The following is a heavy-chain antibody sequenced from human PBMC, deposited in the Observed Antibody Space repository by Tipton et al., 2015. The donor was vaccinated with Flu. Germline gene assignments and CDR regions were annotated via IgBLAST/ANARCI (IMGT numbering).Heavy chain of an antibody. CDR2: IRSKANSYAT. CDR1: GFTFSGSA. CDR3: TRLVGFWSAKGYYYYYYYMDV. V-gene: IGHV3-73*01. Sequence: SLRLSCAASGFTFSGSAMHWVRQASGKGLEWVGRIRSKANSYATAYATSVKGRFTISRDDSKNTAYLQMNSLKTEDTAVYYCTRLVGFWSAKGYYYYYYYMDVWGKGTTVTVSS. D-gene: IGHD3-3*01. J-gene: IGHJ6*03.